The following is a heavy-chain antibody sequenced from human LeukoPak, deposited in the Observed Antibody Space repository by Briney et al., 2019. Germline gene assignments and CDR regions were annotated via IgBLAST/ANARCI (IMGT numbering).Heavy chain of an antibody. CDR1: GGSISSSSYY. CDR2: IYYSGST. CDR3: ASMATISPSSDY. Sequence: SETLSLTCTVSGGSISSSSYYWGWIRQPPGKGLEWIGSIYYSGSTYYNPPLKSRVTISVDTSKNQFSLKLSSVTAADTAVYYCASMATISPSSDYWGQGTLVTVSS. D-gene: IGHD5-24*01. J-gene: IGHJ4*02. V-gene: IGHV4-39*07.